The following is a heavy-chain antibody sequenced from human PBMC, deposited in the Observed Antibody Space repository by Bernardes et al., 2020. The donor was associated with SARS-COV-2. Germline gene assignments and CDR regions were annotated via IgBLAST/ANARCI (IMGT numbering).Heavy chain of an antibody. CDR2: ISSSGSTI. J-gene: IGHJ3*02. Sequence: GGSLRLSCAASGFTFSSYEMNWVRQAPGKGLEWVSYISSSGSTIYYADSVKGRFTISRDNAKNSLYLQMNSLRAEDTAVYYCARANYYGSGSWAFDIWGQGTMVTVSS. CDR1: GFTFSSYE. D-gene: IGHD3-10*01. CDR3: ARANYYGSGSWAFDI. V-gene: IGHV3-48*03.